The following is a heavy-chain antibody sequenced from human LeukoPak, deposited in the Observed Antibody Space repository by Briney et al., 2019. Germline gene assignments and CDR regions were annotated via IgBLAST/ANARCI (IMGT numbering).Heavy chain of an antibody. CDR3: ARDDILTGSRGTYYYYMDV. CDR1: GFTFSSYG. Sequence: GGTLRLSCAASGFTFSSYGMSWVRQAPGKGLEWVSAISGSGGSTYYADSVKGRFTISRDNAKNSLYLQMNSLRAEDMAVYYCARDDILTGSRGTYYYYMDVWGKGTTVTVSS. J-gene: IGHJ6*03. D-gene: IGHD3-9*01. V-gene: IGHV3-23*01. CDR2: ISGSGGST.